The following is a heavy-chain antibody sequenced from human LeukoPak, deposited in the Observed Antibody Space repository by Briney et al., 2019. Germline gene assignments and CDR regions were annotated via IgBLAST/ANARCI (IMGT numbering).Heavy chain of an antibody. CDR2: IYYSGST. J-gene: IGHJ4*02. D-gene: IGHD3-3*01. V-gene: IGHV4-59*06. CDR3: ARSDFWSGYYRDY. CDR1: GGSISSYY. Sequence: SETLSLTCTVSGGSISSYYWSWIRQPPGKGLEWIGYIYYSGSTYYNPSLKSRVTISVDTSKNQFSLKLSSVTAADTAVYYCARSDFWSGYYRDYWGQGTLVTVSS.